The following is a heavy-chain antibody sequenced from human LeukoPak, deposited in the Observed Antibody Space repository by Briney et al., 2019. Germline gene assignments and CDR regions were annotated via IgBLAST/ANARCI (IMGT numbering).Heavy chain of an antibody. CDR2: INHSGST. D-gene: IGHD2-2*01. Sequence: PSETLSLTCAVYGGSFSGYYWSWIRQPPGKGLEWIGEINHSGSTNYNPSLKSRVTISVDTSKNQFSLKLSSVTAADTAVYYCARGPVVPAAMLIANWFDPWGQGTLVTVSS. CDR1: GGSFSGYY. CDR3: ARGPVVPAAMLIANWFDP. J-gene: IGHJ5*02. V-gene: IGHV4-34*01.